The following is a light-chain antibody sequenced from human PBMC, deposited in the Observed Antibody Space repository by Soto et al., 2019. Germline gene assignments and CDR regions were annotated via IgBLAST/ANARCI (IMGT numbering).Light chain of an antibody. Sequence: DIQMTQSPSSLSASVGDRVTITCRASQSISSYLNWYQQKPGKAPKLLIYAASSLQSGVPSRFSGSGSGTDFTLTIRSLQHEDFATYYCQQSYSTPQAFGQGTKVEIK. V-gene: IGKV1-39*01. J-gene: IGKJ1*01. CDR2: AAS. CDR3: QQSYSTPQA. CDR1: QSISSY.